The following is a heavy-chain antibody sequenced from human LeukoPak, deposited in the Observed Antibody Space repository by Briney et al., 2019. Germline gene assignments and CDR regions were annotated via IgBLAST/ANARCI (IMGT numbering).Heavy chain of an antibody. CDR2: ISSSSSTI. CDR3: ARVGMTTVVTTDY. CDR1: GFTFSSYS. V-gene: IGHV3-48*02. D-gene: IGHD4-23*01. J-gene: IGHJ4*02. Sequence: PGGSLRLSCAASGFTFSSYSMNWVRQAPGKGLEWVSYISSSSSTIYYADSVKGRFTISRDNAKNSLYLQMNSLIDEDTAVCYCARVGMTTVVTTDYWGQGTLVTVSS.